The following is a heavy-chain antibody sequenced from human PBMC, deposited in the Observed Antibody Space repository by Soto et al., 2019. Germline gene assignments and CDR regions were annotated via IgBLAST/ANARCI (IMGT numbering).Heavy chain of an antibody. CDR1: GNTVTSYY. CDR3: VRGAFGLVARGYGMDV. CDR2: IDPSGGRI. J-gene: IGHJ6*02. Sequence: QMQLVQSGAEVKKPGASVKVSCEASGNTVTSYYLHWVRQAPGQGPAWMGVIDPSGGRIEYAQKLQGRLTMTRDTSTITVYMELSSLGSEDTAVYYCVRGAFGLVARGYGMDVWGQGTTVTVSS. D-gene: IGHD3-16*01. V-gene: IGHV1-46*04.